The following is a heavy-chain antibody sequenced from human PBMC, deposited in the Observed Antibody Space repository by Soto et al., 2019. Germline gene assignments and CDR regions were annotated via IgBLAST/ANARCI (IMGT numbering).Heavy chain of an antibody. J-gene: IGHJ5*02. V-gene: IGHV4-31*03. CDR3: ARESELLRNWFDP. D-gene: IGHD1-7*01. Sequence: SETLSLTCTVSGGSISSSSYYWGWIRQPPGKGLEWIGYIYYSGSTYYNPSLKSRVTISVDTSKNQFSLKLSSVTAADTAVYYCARESELLRNWFDPWGQGTLVTVSS. CDR1: GGSISSSSYY. CDR2: IYYSGST.